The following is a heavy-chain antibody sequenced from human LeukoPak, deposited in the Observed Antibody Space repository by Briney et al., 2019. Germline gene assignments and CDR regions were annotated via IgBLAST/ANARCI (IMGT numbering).Heavy chain of an antibody. CDR1: GGSISSGHYY. CDR3: ARDTYGSGSSTFDY. V-gene: IGHV4-61*09. Sequence: PSQTLSLTCSVSGGSISSGHYYWSWIRQPAGKGLEWIGHIYTSGSTSYNPSLKSRVAIPRDTSKNQFSLKLSSVIAADTAVYYCARDTYGSGSSTFDYWGQGTLVTVSS. J-gene: IGHJ4*02. D-gene: IGHD3-10*01. CDR2: IYTSGST.